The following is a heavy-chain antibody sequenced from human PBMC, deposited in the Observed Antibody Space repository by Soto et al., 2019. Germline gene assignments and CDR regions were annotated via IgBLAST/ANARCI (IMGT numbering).Heavy chain of an antibody. CDR1: GGSFSGYY. J-gene: IGHJ6*03. Sequence: SETLSLTCAVYGGSFSGYYWSWIRQPPGKGLEWIGEINHSGSTNYNPSLKSRVTISVDTSKNQFSLKLSSVTAADTAVYYCARPLSTYYYYYMDVWGKGTTVTVSS. V-gene: IGHV4-34*01. CDR2: INHSGST. CDR3: ARPLSTYYYYYMDV.